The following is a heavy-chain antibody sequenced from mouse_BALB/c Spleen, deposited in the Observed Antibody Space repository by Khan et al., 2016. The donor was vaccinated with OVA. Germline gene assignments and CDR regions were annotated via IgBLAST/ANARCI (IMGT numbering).Heavy chain of an antibody. CDR3: ASGGYWYFDV. J-gene: IGHJ1*01. CDR1: GYTFTNYG. Sequence: LVESGPELKKPGETVKISCKASGYTFTNYGMNWVKQAPGKGLKWMGWINTYTGEPTYADAFKGRFAFSLETSASTAYLQINNLKNEDTATYFCASGGYWYFDVWGAGTTVTVSS. V-gene: IGHV9-3-1*01. D-gene: IGHD1-1*02. CDR2: INTYTGEP.